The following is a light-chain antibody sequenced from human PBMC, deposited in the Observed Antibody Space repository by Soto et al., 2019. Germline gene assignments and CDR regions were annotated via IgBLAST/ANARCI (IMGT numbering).Light chain of an antibody. Sequence: ESVLTQSPAPLSVSPGGRATLSCRASQSVSSNYLAWYQQKPGQAPRLLVYGASTRATGSPDRFSGSGSGTDFTLTISRLEPEDSAVYYCQQYGSAPTWTFGQGTKVDIK. CDR3: QQYGSAPTWT. CDR1: QSVSSNY. J-gene: IGKJ1*01. CDR2: GAS. V-gene: IGKV3-20*01.